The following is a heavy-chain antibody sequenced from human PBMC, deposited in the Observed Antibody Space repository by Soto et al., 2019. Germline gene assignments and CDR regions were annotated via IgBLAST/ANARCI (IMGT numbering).Heavy chain of an antibody. CDR1: GFNFSTDA. V-gene: IGHV3-23*01. CDR2: ITGSGGRT. J-gene: IGHJ4*02. D-gene: IGHD4-17*01. Sequence: EVQLLESGGGLVQPGGSLRLSCAASGFNFSTDAMIWVRQAPGKGLEWVSVITGSGGRTYYADSVKGRFTISRDTSKKTLFLQMNSLRAEDTAVYYCAKDRYGDYGGIDYWGQGTMVTVSS. CDR3: AKDRYGDYGGIDY.